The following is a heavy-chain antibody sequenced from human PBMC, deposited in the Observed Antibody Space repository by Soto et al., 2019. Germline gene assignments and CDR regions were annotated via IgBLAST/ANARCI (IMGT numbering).Heavy chain of an antibody. D-gene: IGHD6-13*01. Sequence: QVQLVESGGGVVQPGRSLRLSCAASGFTFSSYGMHWVRQAPGKGLEWVAVIWYDGSNKYYADSVKGRFTISRDNSKXXXXXXXNSLRAEDTAVYYCARDEAGTDLDYWGQGTLVTVSS. CDR3: ARDEAGTDLDY. V-gene: IGHV3-33*01. CDR2: IWYDGSNK. J-gene: IGHJ4*02. CDR1: GFTFSSYG.